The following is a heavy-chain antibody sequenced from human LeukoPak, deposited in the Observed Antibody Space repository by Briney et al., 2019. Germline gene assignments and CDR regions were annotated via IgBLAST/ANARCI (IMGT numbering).Heavy chain of an antibody. J-gene: IGHJ5*02. CDR2: TYYRSKWYY. CDR1: GDSVSSNSAA. D-gene: IGHD3-10*01. Sequence: SQTLSLTCAISGDSVSSNSAAWNWIRQSPSRGLEWLGRTYYRSKWYYDYAVSVKSRININPDTSKNQFSLQLNSVTPEDTAVYYCARDSGTTGEVKFDPWGQGTLVTVSS. CDR3: ARDSGTTGEVKFDP. V-gene: IGHV6-1*01.